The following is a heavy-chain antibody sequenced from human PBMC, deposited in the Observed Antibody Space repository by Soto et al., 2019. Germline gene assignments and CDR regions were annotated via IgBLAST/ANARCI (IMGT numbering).Heavy chain of an antibody. V-gene: IGHV3-66*01. CDR1: GFTVSSNY. CDR2: ISSGDST. CDR3: ARDRYGGTYLDE. D-gene: IGHD1-26*01. Sequence: GGSLRLSCAASGFTVSSNYMSWVRQAPGKGLEWVSIISSGDSTYYGDSVKGRFTISTDNSKNTLYLHMNSLRAEDTAVYYCARDRYGGTYLDEWGQGTLVTVSS. J-gene: IGHJ4*02.